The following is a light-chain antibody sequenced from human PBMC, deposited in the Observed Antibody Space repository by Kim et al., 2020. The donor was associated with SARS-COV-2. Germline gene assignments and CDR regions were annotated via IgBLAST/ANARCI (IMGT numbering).Light chain of an antibody. CDR2: QDS. J-gene: IGLJ2*01. V-gene: IGLV3-1*01. CDR1: KLGDKY. Sequence: VSPGQTASITCSGDKLGDKYACWYQQEPGQSPVLVIYQDSKRPSGIPERFSGSNSGNTATLTISGTQAMDEADYYCQAWDSSTVVFGGGTQLTVL. CDR3: QAWDSSTVV.